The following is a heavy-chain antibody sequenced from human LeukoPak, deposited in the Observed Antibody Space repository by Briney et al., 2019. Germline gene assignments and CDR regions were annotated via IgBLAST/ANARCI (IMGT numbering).Heavy chain of an antibody. CDR2: INYSGIT. Sequence: PSQTLSLTCSVSGGSVGSADYYWSWIRQSPGKGLDWIGYINYSGITYYNPSLKSRVTISVDTSKNQFSLKLSSVTAADTAVYYCARDNGLLWFGELFSQRPQGGIFDYWGQGTLVTVSS. V-gene: IGHV4-30-4*01. J-gene: IGHJ4*02. D-gene: IGHD3-10*01. CDR1: GGSVGSADYY. CDR3: ARDNGLLWFGELFSQRPQGGIFDY.